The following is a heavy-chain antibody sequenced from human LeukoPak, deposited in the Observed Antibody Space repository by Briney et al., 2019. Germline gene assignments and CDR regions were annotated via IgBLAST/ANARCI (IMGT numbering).Heavy chain of an antibody. CDR1: GGSISSSFYY. Sequence: SETLSLTCTVSGGSISSSFYYWGWIRQPPGKGLEWIGSMYHSGSTYYNPSLKSRVTISVDTSKNQFSLKLSSVTAADTAVYYCAREGSGTTSWYYYYYMDVWGKGTTVTVSS. CDR3: AREGSGTTSWYYYYYMDV. J-gene: IGHJ6*03. D-gene: IGHD1-7*01. V-gene: IGHV4-39*07. CDR2: MYHSGST.